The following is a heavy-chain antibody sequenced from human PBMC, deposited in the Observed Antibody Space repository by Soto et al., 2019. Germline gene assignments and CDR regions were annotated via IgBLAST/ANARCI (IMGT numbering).Heavy chain of an antibody. Sequence: PSETLSLTFAVSGYSISSGYYWGWIRQPPGKGLEWIGSNYHSGSTYYNPSLKSRVTISVDTSKNQFSLKLSSVTAADTAVYYCAREDGYCSSTSCPSYYYYYGMDVWGQGTTVT. CDR2: NYHSGST. D-gene: IGHD2-2*01. CDR3: AREDGYCSSTSCPSYYYYYGMDV. V-gene: IGHV4-38-2*02. CDR1: GYSISSGYY. J-gene: IGHJ6*02.